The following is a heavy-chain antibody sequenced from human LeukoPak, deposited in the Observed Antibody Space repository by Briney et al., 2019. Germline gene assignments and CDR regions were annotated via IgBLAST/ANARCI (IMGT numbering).Heavy chain of an antibody. CDR1: GGSISSSSYY. J-gene: IGHJ4*02. CDR3: ARVTYGSETLDY. V-gene: IGHV4-39*07. D-gene: IGHD3-10*01. CDR2: IYYSGST. Sequence: SETLSLTCTVSGGSISSSSYYWGWIRQPPGKGLEWIGSIYYSGSTNYNPSLKSRVTISVDTSKNQFSLRLSSVTAADTAVYYCARVTYGSETLDYWGQGTLVTVSS.